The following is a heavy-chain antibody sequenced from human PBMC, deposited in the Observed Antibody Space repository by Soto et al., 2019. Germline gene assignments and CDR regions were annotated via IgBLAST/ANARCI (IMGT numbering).Heavy chain of an antibody. CDR1: GFTFSGYW. V-gene: IGHV3-7*03. CDR3: ARALSYYYDSSGFHDC. J-gene: IGHJ4*02. Sequence: PWGSLRLSCAASGFTFSGYWMSWVRQAPGKGLEWVANIKQDGSEKYYVDSGKGRFTISRDNAKNSLYLQMNSLRAEDTAVYCCARALSYYYDSSGFHDCWGQRTLATVSS. D-gene: IGHD3-22*01. CDR2: IKQDGSEK.